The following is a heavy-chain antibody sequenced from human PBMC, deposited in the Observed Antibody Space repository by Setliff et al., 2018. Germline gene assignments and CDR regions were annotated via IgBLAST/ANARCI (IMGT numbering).Heavy chain of an antibody. Sequence: ASVKVSCKASGYTFTSYAMNWVRQAPGQGLEWMGWINTNTGNPTYAQGFTGRFVFSLDTSVSTAYLQISSLKAEDTAVYYCARAPANWGSGGSGDIYYLDYWGQGTLVTVSS. CDR2: INTNTGNP. CDR1: GYTFTSYA. CDR3: ARAPANWGSGGSGDIYYLDY. J-gene: IGHJ4*02. V-gene: IGHV7-4-1*02. D-gene: IGHD7-27*01.